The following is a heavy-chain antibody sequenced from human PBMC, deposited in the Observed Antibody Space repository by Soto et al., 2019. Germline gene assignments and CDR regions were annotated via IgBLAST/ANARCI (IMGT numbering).Heavy chain of an antibody. CDR2: IYYSGST. D-gene: IGHD3-16*01. Sequence: SETLSLTCTVSGGSISSYYWSWIRQPPGKGLEWIGYIYYSGSTNYNPSLKSRVTISVDTSKNQFSLKLSSVTAADTAVYYCARTPGGNWFDPWGQGTLVTVSS. CDR3: ARTPGGNWFDP. J-gene: IGHJ5*02. CDR1: GGSISSYY. V-gene: IGHV4-59*01.